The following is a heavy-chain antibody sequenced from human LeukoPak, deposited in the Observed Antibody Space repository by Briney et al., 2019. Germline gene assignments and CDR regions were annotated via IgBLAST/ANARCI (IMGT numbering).Heavy chain of an antibody. D-gene: IGHD3-10*01. CDR1: GYTFTSYG. J-gene: IGHJ5*02. V-gene: IGHV1-18*01. CDR3: ARDPLGEYYGSGSLLGNWFDP. Sequence: ASVKVSCKASGYTFTSYGISWVRQAPGQGLEWMGWISAYNGNTNYAQKLQGRVTMTTDTSTSTAYMELRSLRSDDTAVYYCARDPLGEYYGSGSLLGNWFDPWGQGTLVTVSS. CDR2: ISAYNGNT.